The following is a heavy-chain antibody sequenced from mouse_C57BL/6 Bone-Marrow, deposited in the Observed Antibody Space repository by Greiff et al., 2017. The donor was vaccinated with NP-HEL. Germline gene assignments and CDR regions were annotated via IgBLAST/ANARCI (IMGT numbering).Heavy chain of an antibody. CDR2: FFPGSGST. CDR3: ARHERDYYGSSYLFAY. J-gene: IGHJ3*01. V-gene: IGHV1-62-2*01. CDR1: GYTFTEYT. Sequence: VQLQQSGAELVKPGASVKLSCKASGYTFTEYTIHWVKQRPGQGLEWIGWFFPGSGSTKYNEKFKDKATLTADKSSSTVYMELSRLTSEDSAVYFCARHERDYYGSSYLFAYWGQGTLVTVSA. D-gene: IGHD1-1*01.